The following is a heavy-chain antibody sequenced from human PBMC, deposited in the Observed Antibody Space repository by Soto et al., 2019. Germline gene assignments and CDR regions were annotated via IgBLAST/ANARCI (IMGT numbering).Heavy chain of an antibody. CDR2: IYWDDDK. J-gene: IGHJ5*02. CDR1: GFSLSTSGVG. D-gene: IGHD6-19*01. V-gene: IGHV2-5*02. Sequence: QITLKESGPTLVKPTQTLTLTCTFSGFSLSTSGVGVVWIRQPPGKALEWLGIIYWDDDKRYRPSLKRRLTITKDPPKNQVVLTTPTMAPVATGPYYCALNLVAGASWFDPSGQGTLVTVSS. CDR3: ALNLVAGASWFDP.